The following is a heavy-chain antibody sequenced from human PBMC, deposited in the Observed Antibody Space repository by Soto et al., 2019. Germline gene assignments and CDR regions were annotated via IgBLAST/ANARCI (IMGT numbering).Heavy chain of an antibody. Sequence: EVQLVESGGGLVQPGGSLRLSCAASGFSFSGHWMGWVRQAPGKGLEWVANIKQDGSEKCYADSVKGRFTISRDNAKNSLYLQMDSLRAEDTAVYYCASWTYNSGWYLDSWGQGTLVTVSS. J-gene: IGHJ4*02. CDR1: GFSFSGHW. CDR2: IKQDGSEK. CDR3: ASWTYNSGWYLDS. D-gene: IGHD6-19*01. V-gene: IGHV3-7*03.